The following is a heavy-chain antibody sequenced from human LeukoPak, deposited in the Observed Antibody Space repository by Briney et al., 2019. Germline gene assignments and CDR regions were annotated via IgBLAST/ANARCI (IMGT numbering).Heavy chain of an antibody. CDR1: GGSISSGGYY. V-gene: IGHV4-61*08. D-gene: IGHD4-23*01. CDR3: ARYATVVSYFDY. Sequence: SETLSLTCTVSGGSISSGGYYWSWIRQPPGKGLEWIGYIYYSGSTNYNPSLKSRVTISVDTSKNQFSLKLSSVTAADTAVYYCARYATVVSYFDYWGQGTLVTVSS. CDR2: IYYSGST. J-gene: IGHJ4*02.